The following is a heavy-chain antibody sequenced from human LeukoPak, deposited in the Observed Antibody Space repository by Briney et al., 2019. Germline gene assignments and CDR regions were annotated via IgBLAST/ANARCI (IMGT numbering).Heavy chain of an antibody. CDR3: ARTPDYGDYAGALDY. CDR2: ITSSGTYT. D-gene: IGHD4-17*01. CDR1: GFTFSNYN. V-gene: IGHV3-21*01. J-gene: IGHJ4*02. Sequence: GGSLRLSCADSGFTFSNYNMNWVRQAPGKAMEWVSSITSSGTYTFYADSVKGRFTISRDNAKNSLYLQMNSLRAEDTAVYYCARTPDYGDYAGALDYWGQGTLVTVSS.